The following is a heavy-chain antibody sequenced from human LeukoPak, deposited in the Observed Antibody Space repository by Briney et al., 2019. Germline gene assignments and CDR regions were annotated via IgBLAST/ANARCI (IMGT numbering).Heavy chain of an antibody. D-gene: IGHD2-21*01. Sequence: GGSLRLSCAASGFTFSSYAMHWVRQAPGKGLEWVAVISYDGSNKYYADSVKGRFTISRDNPKNTLYLQMNSLRAEDTAVYYCARDRSPGGDDAFDIWGQGTMVTVSS. CDR3: ARDRSPGGDDAFDI. V-gene: IGHV3-30-3*01. J-gene: IGHJ3*02. CDR2: ISYDGSNK. CDR1: GFTFSSYA.